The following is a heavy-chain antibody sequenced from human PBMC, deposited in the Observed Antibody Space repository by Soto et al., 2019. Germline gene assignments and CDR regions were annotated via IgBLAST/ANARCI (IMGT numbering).Heavy chain of an antibody. J-gene: IGHJ5*02. D-gene: IGHD3-10*01. V-gene: IGHV3-48*04. Sequence: EVQLVESGGGLVQPGGSLRLSCVASGFEFHSYGMHWVRQAPGKGLEWISYISTTSDTMHYADSVEGRFTISRDNAKKSLYLQMKGLGAEDTALYCCVRDDYYYHSGSYPPWGQGTLVTVSS. CDR2: ISTTSDTM. CDR3: VRDDYYYHSGSYPP. CDR1: GFEFHSYG.